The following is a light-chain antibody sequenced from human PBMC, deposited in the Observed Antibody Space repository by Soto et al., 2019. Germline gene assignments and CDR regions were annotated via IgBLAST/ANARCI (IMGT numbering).Light chain of an antibody. V-gene: IGKV3-20*01. CDR2: GAS. CDR1: QSVPTDY. CDR3: QQYGSSPYT. Sequence: DSALTQSPGTLSLSPGERATLSCRASQSVPTDYLAWYQQRHGQAPRLLLYGASNRATGIPDRFSGSGSGTDFTLIISRLEPEDFAVYVCQQYGSSPYTFGQGTKLEIK. J-gene: IGKJ2*01.